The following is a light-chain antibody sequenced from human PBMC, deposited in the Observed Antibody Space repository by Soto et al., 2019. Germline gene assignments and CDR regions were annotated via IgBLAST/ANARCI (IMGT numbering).Light chain of an antibody. J-gene: IGKJ1*01. CDR1: QSVSSSY. Sequence: EIVLTQSPGTLSLSPGERATLSCRASQSVSSSYLAWYQQKPGQAPRLLIYGASSRATGIPDRFSGSGSGTDFTLTISRLEPEDFAVYYCKKYGSSPRTFGKGNKVDIK. CDR2: GAS. CDR3: KKYGSSPRT. V-gene: IGKV3-20*01.